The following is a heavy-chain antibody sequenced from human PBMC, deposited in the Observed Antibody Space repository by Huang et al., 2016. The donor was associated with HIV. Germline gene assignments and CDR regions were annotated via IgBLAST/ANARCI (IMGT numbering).Heavy chain of an antibody. J-gene: IGHJ4*02. CDR1: GFRISSYG. V-gene: IGHV3-74*01. CDR2: INSHGSST. Sequence: EVQLVESGGGLVQPGGSLRLSCAASGFRISSYGLNWVRQALGKGVVLVSRINSHGSSTRTADSVKGRFTISRDNAKNTLYLQMNSLRAEDTAVYYCARDPRIQSWLNFFDYWGQGTLVSVSS. CDR3: ARDPRIQSWLNFFDY. D-gene: IGHD3-22*01.